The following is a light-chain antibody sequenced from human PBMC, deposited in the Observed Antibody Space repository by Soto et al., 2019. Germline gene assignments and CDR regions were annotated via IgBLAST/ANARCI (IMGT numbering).Light chain of an antibody. Sequence: EIMMTQSPVTLSVSPGERATLSCRASQSVNSNLAWYQQKPGQAPRLLIYAASARATGISARFSGSGSGTEFVLTITSLQSEDFAFYYCQQYNNWPRTFGQGTKVDIK. CDR1: QSVNSN. CDR3: QQYNNWPRT. CDR2: AAS. J-gene: IGKJ1*01. V-gene: IGKV3-15*01.